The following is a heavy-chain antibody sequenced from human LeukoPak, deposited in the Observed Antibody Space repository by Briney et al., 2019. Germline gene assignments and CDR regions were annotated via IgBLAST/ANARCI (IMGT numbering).Heavy chain of an antibody. J-gene: IGHJ5*02. CDR1: GFMFDRYW. V-gene: IGHV3-7*04. Sequence: GGSLRLSCAASGFMFDRYWMSWARQAPGKGPEWVATIKEDGAEKYYVDSVKGRFTISRDNAKNSLSLQMTSLRAEDTAVYYCATGGSGSSWGQGTLVIVSS. CDR2: IKEDGAEK. D-gene: IGHD3-10*01. CDR3: ATGGSGSS.